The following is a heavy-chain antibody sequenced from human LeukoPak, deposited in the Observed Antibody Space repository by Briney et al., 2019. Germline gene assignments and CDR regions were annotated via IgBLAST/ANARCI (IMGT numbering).Heavy chain of an antibody. D-gene: IGHD4-23*01. V-gene: IGHV1-69*13. CDR1: GGTFSSYA. CDR2: IIPIFGTV. Sequence: ASVKVSCKASGGTFSSYAISWVRQAPGQGLEWMGGIIPIFGTVNYAQKFQGRVTITADESTSTAYMELSSLRSEDTAVYYCARLRSGLRWYFDYWGQGTLVTVSS. J-gene: IGHJ4*02. CDR3: ARLRSGLRWYFDY.